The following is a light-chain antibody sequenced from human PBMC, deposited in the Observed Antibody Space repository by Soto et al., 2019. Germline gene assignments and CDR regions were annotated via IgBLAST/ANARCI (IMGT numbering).Light chain of an antibody. CDR1: QSVSSY. Sequence: EIVLTQSPATLSLSPGERATLSCRASQSVSSYLAWYQQKPGQAPRLPIYDASNRATGIPARFSSSGSGTDFTLTISSLEPEDFAVYYCQQRSNWLAWTFGQGTKVEIK. J-gene: IGKJ1*01. CDR2: DAS. V-gene: IGKV3-11*01. CDR3: QQRSNWLAWT.